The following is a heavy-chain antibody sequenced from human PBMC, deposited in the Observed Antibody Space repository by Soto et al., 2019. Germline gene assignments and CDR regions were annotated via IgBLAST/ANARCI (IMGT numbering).Heavy chain of an antibody. CDR3: ARGGSSGTYYAHWNFDL. CDR1: GFSVSKTY. CDR2: IYGGGTT. D-gene: IGHD3-10*01. J-gene: IGHJ2*01. V-gene: IGHV3-66*01. Sequence: EVQLVESGGGLVQPGGSLRLSCAASGFSVSKTYMTWVRQAPGKGLEWVSIIYGGGTTYHADSMKGRFSTSRDNSENTLFLPMKSLRAEDTAVYYCARGGSSGTYYAHWNFDLWVRGTLLTVSS.